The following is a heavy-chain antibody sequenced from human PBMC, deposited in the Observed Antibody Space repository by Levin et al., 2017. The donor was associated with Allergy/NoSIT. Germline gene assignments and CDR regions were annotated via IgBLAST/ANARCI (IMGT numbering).Heavy chain of an antibody. J-gene: IGHJ4*02. V-gene: IGHV4-39*01. Sequence: SETLSLTCTVSGGSISSSSYYWGWIRQPPGKGLEWIGSIYYSGSTYYNPSLKSRVTISVDTSKNQFSLKLSSVTAADTAVYYCARLQLVTFDYWGQGTLVTVSS. D-gene: IGHD6-13*01. CDR1: GGSISSSSYY. CDR2: IYYSGST. CDR3: ARLQLVTFDY.